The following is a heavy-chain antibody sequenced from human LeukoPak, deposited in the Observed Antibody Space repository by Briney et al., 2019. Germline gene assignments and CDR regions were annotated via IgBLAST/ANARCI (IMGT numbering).Heavy chain of an antibody. Sequence: GGSLRLSCAASGFSVSNYWMHWVRQAPGKGLVWVSRINSDGSSTTYADSVKGRFTISRDNAKNTLYLQMNSLRAEDTAVYYCARDGVEFYNWFDPWGQGTLVTVSS. CDR3: ARDGVEFYNWFDP. CDR2: INSDGSST. CDR1: GFSVSNYW. D-gene: IGHD2-21*01. V-gene: IGHV3-74*01. J-gene: IGHJ5*02.